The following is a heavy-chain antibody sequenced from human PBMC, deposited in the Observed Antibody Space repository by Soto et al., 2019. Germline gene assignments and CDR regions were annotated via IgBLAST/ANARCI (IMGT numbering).Heavy chain of an antibody. V-gene: IGHV4-61*01. CDR1: GGSVSSGSYY. Sequence: QVQLQESGPGLVKPSETLSLTCTVSGGSVSSGSYYWSWIRQPPGKGLEWIGYIYYSGSTNYNPSLKSRVTISVDTSKNQFSLKLSSVTAADTAVYHCASKWFDPWGQGTLVTVSS. CDR2: IYYSGST. J-gene: IGHJ5*02. CDR3: ASKWFDP.